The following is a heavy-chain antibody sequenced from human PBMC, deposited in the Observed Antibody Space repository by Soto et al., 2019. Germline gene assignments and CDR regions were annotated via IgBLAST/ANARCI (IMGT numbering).Heavy chain of an antibody. V-gene: IGHV3-74*01. CDR1: KFSFSGYW. CDR2: VNPDGSTT. CDR3: AKVASGSYDWFDP. J-gene: IGHJ5*02. Sequence: EVQLVESGGGLVQPGGSLRLSCAASKFSFSGYWMHWVRQAPGKGLMWVSRVNPDGSTTTYADSVKGRFTISRDNAKNTVFLQMNSLRADDTAVYYCAKVASGSYDWFDPWAREPWSPSPQ. D-gene: IGHD1-26*01.